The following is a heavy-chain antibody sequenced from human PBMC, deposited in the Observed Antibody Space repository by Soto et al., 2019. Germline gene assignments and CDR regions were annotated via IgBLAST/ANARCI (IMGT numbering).Heavy chain of an antibody. CDR1: GYTFTSYG. Sequence: ASVKVSCKASGYTFTSYGISWVRQAPGQGFEWMGWISAYNGNTNYAQKLQGRVTMTTDTSTSTAYMELRSLRSDDTAVYYCARSRPRYCSGGSCYLDYWGQGTLVTVSS. CDR2: ISAYNGNT. D-gene: IGHD2-15*01. CDR3: ARSRPRYCSGGSCYLDY. V-gene: IGHV1-18*01. J-gene: IGHJ4*02.